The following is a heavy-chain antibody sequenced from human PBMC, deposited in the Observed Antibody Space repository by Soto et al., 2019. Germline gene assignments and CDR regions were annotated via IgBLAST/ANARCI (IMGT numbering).Heavy chain of an antibody. J-gene: IGHJ3*02. Sequence: SETLSLTCSVSGASLLSSYWSWVRQPAGKGLEWIGHIYEGGNTYHTPSLESRVAISTDKSKNQFSLRLSSVTAADTAVYYCVRRSPEDAFDIWGQGTMVTVSS. CDR1: GASLLSSY. CDR3: VRRSPEDAFDI. V-gene: IGHV4-4*07. CDR2: IYEGGNT.